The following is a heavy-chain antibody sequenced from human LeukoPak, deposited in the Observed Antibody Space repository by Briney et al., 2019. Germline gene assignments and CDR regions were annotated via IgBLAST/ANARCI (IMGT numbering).Heavy chain of an antibody. J-gene: IGHJ6*02. Sequence: GGSLRLSCAASGFTFSSYAMHWVRQAPGKGLEWVAVISYDGSNKYYADSVKGRFTISRDNSKNTLYLQMNSLRAEDTAVYYCARPQLELSFGHYYGMDVWGQGTTVTVSS. D-gene: IGHD1-7*01. CDR1: GFTFSSYA. V-gene: IGHV3-30-3*01. CDR2: ISYDGSNK. CDR3: ARPQLELSFGHYYGMDV.